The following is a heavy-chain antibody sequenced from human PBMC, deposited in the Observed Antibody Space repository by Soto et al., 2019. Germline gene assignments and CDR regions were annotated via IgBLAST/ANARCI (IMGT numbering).Heavy chain of an antibody. CDR2: IKGDGSAK. J-gene: IGHJ3*02. V-gene: IGHV3-7*05. CDR3: ARDVSPGSSGYHLDAFDI. CDR1: GFTFGNYW. D-gene: IGHD6-25*01. Sequence: EVQLVESGGGLVQPGGSLRLSCAASGFTFGNYWMTWVRQAPGIGLEWVANIKGDGSAKSYLDSVRGRFTVSRDNAENSLFLQMNILRAEDTALYYCARDVSPGSSGYHLDAFDIWGQGTMVTVS.